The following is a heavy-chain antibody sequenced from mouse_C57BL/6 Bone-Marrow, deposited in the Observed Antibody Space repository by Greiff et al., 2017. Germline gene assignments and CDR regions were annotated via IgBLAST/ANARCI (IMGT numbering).Heavy chain of an antibody. CDR2: IYPTSGRT. Sequence: VQLQQPGAELVKPGASVKMSCKASGYTFTSYWITWVKQRPGQGLEWIGDIYPTSGRTNYNEKFKSKAILTVDTSSNTAYMQLSSLTSEDSAVFYCARSGPRGRSFDYWGQGTTLTVSS. CDR3: ARSGPRGRSFDY. V-gene: IGHV1-55*01. CDR1: GYTFTSYW. J-gene: IGHJ2*01. D-gene: IGHD3-1*01.